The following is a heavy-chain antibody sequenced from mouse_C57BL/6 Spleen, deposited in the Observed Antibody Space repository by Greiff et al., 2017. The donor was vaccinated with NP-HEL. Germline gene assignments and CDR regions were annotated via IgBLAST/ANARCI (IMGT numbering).Heavy chain of an antibody. J-gene: IGHJ4*01. V-gene: IGHV1-59*01. CDR3: AGSGSSYYYAMDY. Sequence: QVQLQQPGAELVRPGTSVKLSCKASGYTFTSYWMHWVKQRPGQGLEWIGVIDPSDSYTNYNQKFKGKATLTVDTSSSTAYMQLSILTSEDSAVYYCAGSGSSYYYAMDYWGQGTSVTVSS. D-gene: IGHD1-1*01. CDR1: GYTFTSYW. CDR2: IDPSDSYT.